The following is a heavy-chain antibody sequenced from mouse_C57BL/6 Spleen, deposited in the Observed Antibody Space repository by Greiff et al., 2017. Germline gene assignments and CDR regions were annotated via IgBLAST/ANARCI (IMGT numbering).Heavy chain of an antibody. D-gene: IGHD1-1*01. J-gene: IGHJ2*01. V-gene: IGHV14-4*01. CDR1: GFNIKDAY. Sequence: VQLQQSGAELVRPGASVKLSCTASGFNIKDAYMHWVKQRPEQGLEWIGWIDPANGDTEYDSKFQGKATLTADTSSNTAYLQLSSLTSEDTAVYYFTTGEDYGSIYEGDFDYWGQGTTLTGSS. CDR2: IDPANGDT. CDR3: TTGEDYGSIYEGDFDY.